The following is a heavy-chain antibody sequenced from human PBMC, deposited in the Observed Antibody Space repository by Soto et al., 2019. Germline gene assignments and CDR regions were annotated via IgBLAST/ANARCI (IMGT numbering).Heavy chain of an antibody. CDR2: IGAGYGT. J-gene: IGHJ4*02. Sequence: EVQLLESGGGLVQPGGSLRLSCAASGFTFGSYAMSWVRQAPGKGLEWVSSIGAGYGTYYADSVKGRFTISRDNSKNTLYLQMNSLRAEDTAIYYCAPPYSSSWFSPFDYWGQGSLVTVSS. V-gene: IGHV3-23*01. D-gene: IGHD6-13*01. CDR3: APPYSSSWFSPFDY. CDR1: GFTFGSYA.